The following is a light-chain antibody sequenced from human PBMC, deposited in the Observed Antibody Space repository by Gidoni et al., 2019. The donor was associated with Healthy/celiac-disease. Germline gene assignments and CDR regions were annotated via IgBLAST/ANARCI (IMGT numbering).Light chain of an antibody. Sequence: QSALTQPASVSGSPGQSIPISGTGTSSAVAGYNYVSCYQQHTGKAPKLMIYDVSNRPSGVSNRFSGSKSGNTASLTISGLQAEDEADYYCSSYTSSSTPPWVFGTGTKVTVL. CDR2: DVS. CDR1: SSAVAGYNY. V-gene: IGLV2-14*03. J-gene: IGLJ1*01. CDR3: SSYTSSSTPPWV.